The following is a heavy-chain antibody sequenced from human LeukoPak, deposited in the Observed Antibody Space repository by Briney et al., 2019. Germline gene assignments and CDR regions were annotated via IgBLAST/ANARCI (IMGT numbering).Heavy chain of an antibody. CDR1: GGSISSYY. Sequence: SETLSLTCTVSGGSISSYYWSWIRQPPGKGLEWIGYISYSGSTNYNPSLKSRVTISVDTSKHQFSLKLSAVTAADTAVYYCARGDWNDVPYWGQGILVTVSS. CDR3: ARGDWNDVPY. D-gene: IGHD1-1*01. V-gene: IGHV4-59*01. CDR2: ISYSGST. J-gene: IGHJ4*02.